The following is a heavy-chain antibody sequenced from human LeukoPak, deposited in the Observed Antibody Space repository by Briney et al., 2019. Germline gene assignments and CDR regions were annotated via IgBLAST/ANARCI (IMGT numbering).Heavy chain of an antibody. CDR3: VRAKSRSYWYFDL. D-gene: IGHD2-2*01. Sequence: GGSLRLSCVASELIFNNYDMHWVRQATGKGLEWVSSIGIAGDTYYSDSVKGRFTISTENAKNSLYLQMNSLRAGDTAVYYCVRAKSRSYWYFDLWGRGTRVTVSS. CDR1: ELIFNNYD. V-gene: IGHV3-13*01. J-gene: IGHJ2*01. CDR2: IGIAGDT.